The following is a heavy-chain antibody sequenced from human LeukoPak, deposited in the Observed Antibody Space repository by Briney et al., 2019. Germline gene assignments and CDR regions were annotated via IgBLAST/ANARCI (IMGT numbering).Heavy chain of an antibody. J-gene: IGHJ4*02. CDR2: IIPTFGTA. CDR3: ARGVVGATTGAYSFDY. D-gene: IGHD1-26*01. V-gene: IGHV1-69*13. CDR1: GGTFSSYA. Sequence: SVKVSCKASGGTFSSYAISWVRQAPGQGLEWMGGIIPTFGTANYAQKFQGRVTIIADESTSTAYTELSSLRSEDTAVYYCARGVVGATTGAYSFDYWGRGTLVTVSS.